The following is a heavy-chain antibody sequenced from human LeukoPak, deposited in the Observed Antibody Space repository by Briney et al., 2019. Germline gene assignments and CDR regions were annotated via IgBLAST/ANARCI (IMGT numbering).Heavy chain of an antibody. Sequence: PSQTLSLTCTVSGGSISSYYWGWIRQPPGKGLEWIGYIYYSGSTYYNPSLKSRVTISVDTSKNQFSLKLSSVTAADTAVYYCARDPLPYYGSGSYYNGDAFDIWGQGTMATVSS. CDR3: ARDPLPYYGSGSYYNGDAFDI. J-gene: IGHJ3*02. D-gene: IGHD3-10*01. V-gene: IGHV4-30-4*08. CDR2: IYYSGST. CDR1: GGSISSYY.